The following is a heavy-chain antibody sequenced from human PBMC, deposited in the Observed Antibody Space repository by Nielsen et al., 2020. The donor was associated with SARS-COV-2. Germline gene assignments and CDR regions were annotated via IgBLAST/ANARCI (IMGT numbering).Heavy chain of an antibody. Sequence: SETLSLTCTVSGGSISSSSYYWGWIRQPPGKGLEWIGSIYYSGSTYYNPPLKSRVTISVDTSKNQFSLKLSSVTAADTAVYYCARREQWLGRPFDYWGQGTLVTVSS. CDR2: IYYSGST. V-gene: IGHV4-39*01. J-gene: IGHJ4*02. CDR3: ARREQWLGRPFDY. D-gene: IGHD6-19*01. CDR1: GGSISSSSYY.